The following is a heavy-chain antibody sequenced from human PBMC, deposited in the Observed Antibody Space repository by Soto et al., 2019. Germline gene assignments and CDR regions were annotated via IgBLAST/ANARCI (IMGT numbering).Heavy chain of an antibody. D-gene: IGHD1-26*01. CDR2: IIPILGSA. J-gene: IGHJ3*02. V-gene: IGHV1-69*13. CDR3: ASRERVDAFAI. Sequence: GGSVKVSCKASGGSFSSNAITWVRQAPGQGLEWMGGIIPILGSANYAQKFQDRLTITADGSTTTTYMELNSLRSEDAAVYYCASRERVDAFAIWGQGTLVTVSS. CDR1: GGSFSSNA.